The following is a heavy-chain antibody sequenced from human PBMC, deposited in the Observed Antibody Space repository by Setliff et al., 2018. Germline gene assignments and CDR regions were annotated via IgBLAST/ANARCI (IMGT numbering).Heavy chain of an antibody. D-gene: IGHD2-2*01. Sequence: PSQTLSLTCTVSGASVTSFDYYWSWIRQPPGKGLEYIGHISHGVSTSYSPSLKSRLSISADTSKNQFSLKLTSVTAADTAVYYCARTHYTTTSCFYFHYWGQGTVVTVSS. CDR2: ISHGVST. CDR1: GASVTSFDYY. CDR3: ARTHYTTTSCFYFHY. J-gene: IGHJ4*02. V-gene: IGHV4-30-4*01.